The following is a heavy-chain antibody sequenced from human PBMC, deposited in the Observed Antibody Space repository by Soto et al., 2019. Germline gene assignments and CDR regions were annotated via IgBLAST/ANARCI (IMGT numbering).Heavy chain of an antibody. CDR2: IYYSGST. J-gene: IGHJ6*02. D-gene: IGHD2-21*02. V-gene: IGHV4-59*08. CDR1: GGSISSYY. Sequence: QVQLQESGPGLVKPSETLSLTCTVSGGSISSYYWSWIRQPPGKGLEWIGYIYYSGSTNYNPSLKSRVTISVDTSKNQFSLKLSSVTAADTAVYYCARSSYCGGDCLYGMDVWGQGTTVTVSS. CDR3: ARSSYCGGDCLYGMDV.